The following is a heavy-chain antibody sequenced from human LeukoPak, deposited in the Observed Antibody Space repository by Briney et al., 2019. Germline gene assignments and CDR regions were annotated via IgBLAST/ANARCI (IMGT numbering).Heavy chain of an antibody. Sequence: GGSLRLSCAASGFTFSSYAMSWVRQAPGKGLEWVSAISGSGGSTYYADSVKGRFTISRDNSKNTLYLQINSLRAEDTAVYYCAKGSLGATNYFDYWGQGTLVTVSS. J-gene: IGHJ4*02. V-gene: IGHV3-23*01. D-gene: IGHD1-26*01. CDR2: ISGSGGST. CDR1: GFTFSSYA. CDR3: AKGSLGATNYFDY.